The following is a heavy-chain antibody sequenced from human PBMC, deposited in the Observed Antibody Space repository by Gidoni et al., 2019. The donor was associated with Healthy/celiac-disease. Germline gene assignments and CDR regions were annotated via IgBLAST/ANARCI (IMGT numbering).Heavy chain of an antibody. CDR3: ARSKHHKGGYYSEGWFDP. CDR1: GFTFSSYS. CDR2: ISSSSSYI. J-gene: IGHJ5*02. Sequence: EVQLVESGGGLVKPGGSLRLSCAASGFTFSSYSMNWVRQAPGKGLEWVSSISSSSSYIYYADSVKGRFTISRDNAKNSLYLQMNSLRAEDTAVYYCARSKHHKGGYYSEGWFDPWGQGTLVTVSS. D-gene: IGHD3-3*01. V-gene: IGHV3-21*01.